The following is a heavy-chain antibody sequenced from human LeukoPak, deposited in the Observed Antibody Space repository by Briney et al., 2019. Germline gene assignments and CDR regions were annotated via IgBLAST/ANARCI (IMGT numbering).Heavy chain of an antibody. J-gene: IGHJ6*04. Sequence: GRSLRLSCAASGFTFSSYGMNWVRQAPGKGLEWVPSIRSSSSYKYYADSVKGRFTISRDNAKKPLYLQMNSLRAEDTAVYYCAIEPPPWRAAAGTPGVGHGMDVWGKGTTVTVSA. CDR2: IRSSSSYK. D-gene: IGHD6-13*01. V-gene: IGHV3-21*01. CDR3: AIEPPPWRAAAGTPGVGHGMDV. CDR1: GFTFSSYG.